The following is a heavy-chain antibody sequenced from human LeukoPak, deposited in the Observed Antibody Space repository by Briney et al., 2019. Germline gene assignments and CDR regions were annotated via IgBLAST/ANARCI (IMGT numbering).Heavy chain of an antibody. CDR2: ISSSGSTI. Sequence: GGSLRLSCAASGFTVSDYYMSWIRQPPGKGLEWVSYISSSGSTIYYADSVKGRFTISRDNAKNSLYLQMNSLRAEDTAVYYCARSSVRGNKDFDYWGQGTLVTVSS. CDR1: GFTVSDYY. V-gene: IGHV3-11*01. D-gene: IGHD3-10*01. J-gene: IGHJ4*02. CDR3: ARSSVRGNKDFDY.